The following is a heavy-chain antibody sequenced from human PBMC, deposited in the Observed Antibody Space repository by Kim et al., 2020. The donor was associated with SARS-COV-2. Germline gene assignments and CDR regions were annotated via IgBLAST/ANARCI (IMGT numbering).Heavy chain of an antibody. V-gene: IGHV3-48*03. CDR3: ARFPISVDRPEYYFDY. CDR1: GFTFSNYE. D-gene: IGHD3-22*01. Sequence: GGSLRLSCAASGFTFSNYEMTWVRQAPGKGLEWIAYISSTGSTIHYATSVKGRFTISRDNAKNSLYLQMSSLRAEDTAVYYCARFPISVDRPEYYFDYWGQGTLVTVSS. CDR2: ISSTGSTI. J-gene: IGHJ4*02.